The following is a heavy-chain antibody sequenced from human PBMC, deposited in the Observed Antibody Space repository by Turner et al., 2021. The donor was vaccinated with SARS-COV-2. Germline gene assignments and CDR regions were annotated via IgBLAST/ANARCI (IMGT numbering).Heavy chain of an antibody. D-gene: IGHD3-22*01. CDR3: ARWAYYDSSGYYPSHFDD. J-gene: IGHJ4*02. V-gene: IGHV3-21*01. CDR2: ISSSSSDI. Sequence: EVQLVESGGGLVKPGGSLRLSCAASGFTFSSYSMNWVRQAPGKGLEWVSSISSSSSDIYYADSVKGRFTISRDNAKNSLYLQMNSLRAEDTAVYYCARWAYYDSSGYYPSHFDDWGQGTLVTVSS. CDR1: GFTFSSYS.